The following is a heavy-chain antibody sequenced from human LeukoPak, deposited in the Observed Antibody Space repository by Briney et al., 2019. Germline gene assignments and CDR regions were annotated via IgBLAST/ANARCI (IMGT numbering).Heavy chain of an antibody. V-gene: IGHV3-9*01. CDR2: ISWNSGSI. Sequence: GRSLRLSCAASGFTFDDYAMHWVRQAPGKGLEWVSGISWNSGSIGYADSVKGRFTISRDNAKNSLYLQMNSLRAEDTALYYCAKAFGFGELSPFDYWGQGTLVTVPS. CDR1: GFTFDDYA. J-gene: IGHJ4*02. CDR3: AKAFGFGELSPFDY. D-gene: IGHD3-10*01.